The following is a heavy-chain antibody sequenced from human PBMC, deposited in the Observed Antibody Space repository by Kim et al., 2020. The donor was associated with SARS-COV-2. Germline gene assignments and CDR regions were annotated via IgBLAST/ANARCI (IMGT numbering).Heavy chain of an antibody. Sequence: GGSLRLSCAASGFTFSSYEMNWVRQAPGKGLEWVSYISSSGSTIYYADSVKGRFTISRDNAKNSLYLQMNSLRAEDTAVYYCARGVYYYDSSGYYYASSSWYFDLWGRGTLVTVSS. CDR1: GFTFSSYE. J-gene: IGHJ2*01. V-gene: IGHV3-48*03. CDR3: ARGVYYYDSSGYYYASSSWYFDL. CDR2: ISSSGSTI. D-gene: IGHD3-22*01.